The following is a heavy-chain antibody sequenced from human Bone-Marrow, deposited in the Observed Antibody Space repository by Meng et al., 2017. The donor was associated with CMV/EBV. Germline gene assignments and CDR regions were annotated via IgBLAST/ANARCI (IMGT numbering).Heavy chain of an antibody. CDR1: GFVFSTYS. Sequence: GGSLRLSCAASGFVFSTYSMNWVRQAPGKGLEWISFISSSSDTIYYADSVKGRFTTSRDNAKNSLYLQMNSLRAEDTAVYYCARARWPYCSSTSCLSTGFDPWGQGTLVTVSS. D-gene: IGHD2-2*01. CDR3: ARARWPYCSSTSCLSTGFDP. V-gene: IGHV3-48*04. J-gene: IGHJ5*02. CDR2: ISSSSDTI.